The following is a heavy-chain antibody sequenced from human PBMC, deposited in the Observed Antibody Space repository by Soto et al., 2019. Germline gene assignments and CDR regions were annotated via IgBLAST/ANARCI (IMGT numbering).Heavy chain of an antibody. CDR1: GYSFTSYW. J-gene: IGHJ6*03. CDR3: ARNYYGSGSYYSRYYYYYMDV. CDR2: IYPGDSDT. V-gene: IGHV5-51*01. D-gene: IGHD3-10*01. Sequence: GESLKISCKGSGYSFTSYWIGWVRQMPGKGLEWMGIIYPGDSDTRYSPSFQGQVTISADKSISTAYLQWSSLKASDTAMYYCARNYYGSGSYYSRYYYYYMDVWGKGTTVTVSS.